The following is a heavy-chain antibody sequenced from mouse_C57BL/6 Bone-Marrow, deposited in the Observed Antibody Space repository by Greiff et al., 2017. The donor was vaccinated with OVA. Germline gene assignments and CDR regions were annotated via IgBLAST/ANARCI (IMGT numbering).Heavy chain of an antibody. J-gene: IGHJ1*03. CDR1: GYTFTSYG. CDR2: IYPRSGNT. Sequence: QVQLQQSGAELARPGASVKLSCKASGYTFTSYGISWVKQRTGQGLEWIGEIYPRSGNTYYNEKFKGKATLTADKSSSTAYMELRSLTSEDSAVYFGARYYDYDPSSGVWGTGTTVTVSS. D-gene: IGHD2-4*01. V-gene: IGHV1-81*01. CDR3: ARYYDYDPSSGV.